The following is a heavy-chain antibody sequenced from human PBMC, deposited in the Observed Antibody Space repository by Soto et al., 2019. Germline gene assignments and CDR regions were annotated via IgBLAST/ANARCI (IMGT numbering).Heavy chain of an antibody. CDR2: ISSSGST. CDR3: ARDGMVRGVIVY. CDR1: GGSISSGGYY. Sequence: QVQLQESGPGLVKPSQTLSLTCTVSGGSISSGGYYWRWIRQHPGTGLEWIGYISSSGSTYYNPSLKSRVTISVDTSKNQFALKLSSVTAADTAVYYCARDGMVRGVIVYWGQGTLVTVSS. V-gene: IGHV4-31*03. D-gene: IGHD3-10*01. J-gene: IGHJ4*02.